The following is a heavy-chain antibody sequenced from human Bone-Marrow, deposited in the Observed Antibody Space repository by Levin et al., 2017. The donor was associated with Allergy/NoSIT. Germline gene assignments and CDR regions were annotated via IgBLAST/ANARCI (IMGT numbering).Heavy chain of an antibody. CDR2: IGNTGRAQ. CDR1: GFTFSSHG. D-gene: IGHD7-27*01. V-gene: IGHV3-30*03. CDR3: AREATWGEWYFDL. J-gene: IGHJ2*01. Sequence: GESLKISCVASGFTFSSHGMHWVRQAPGKGLEWVAVIGNTGRAQYTADSVKGRFTMSRDNSDNTMYLQMIGLRPEDTAVYYCAREATWGEWYFDLWGRGTLVTVSS.